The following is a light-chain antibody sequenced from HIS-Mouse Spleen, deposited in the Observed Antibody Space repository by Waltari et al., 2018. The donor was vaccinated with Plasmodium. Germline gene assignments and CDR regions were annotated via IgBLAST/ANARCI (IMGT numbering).Light chain of an antibody. CDR3: YSTDSSGNHRV. CDR2: EES. CDR1: ALPKQY. J-gene: IGLJ3*02. V-gene: IGLV3-10*01. Sequence: SYELTQPPSVSVSPGQTARITCSGAALPKQYAYLYQQKSGQAPVLVIYEESKRPSGIPERFSGYSSGTMATLTISGAQVEDEADYYCYSTDSSGNHRVFGGGTKLTVL.